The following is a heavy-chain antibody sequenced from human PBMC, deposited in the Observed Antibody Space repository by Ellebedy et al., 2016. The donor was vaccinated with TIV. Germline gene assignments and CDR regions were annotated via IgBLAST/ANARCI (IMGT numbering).Heavy chain of an antibody. CDR1: GFTFTNHA. J-gene: IGHJ4*02. D-gene: IGHD2-15*01. CDR2: ISYDGRDK. CDR3: AGVGEECSGGSCLDY. Sequence: GESLKISCAASGFTFTNHAMHWVRQAPGKGLEWVAVISYDGRDKNYADSVKGRFSISRDNSKKTLYLQMNSLRAEDTALYYCAGVGEECSGGSCLDYWGQGTLVTVS. V-gene: IGHV3-30-3*01.